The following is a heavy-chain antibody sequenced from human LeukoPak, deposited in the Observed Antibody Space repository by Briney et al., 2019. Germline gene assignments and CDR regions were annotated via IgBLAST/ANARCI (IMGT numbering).Heavy chain of an antibody. J-gene: IGHJ4*02. V-gene: IGHV4-4*07. CDR1: GGSIRRHY. CDR2: IYKSGSNSENT. D-gene: IGHD2-15*01. CDR3: ARASLSIGGYSSFDY. Sequence: PSETLSLTCTASGGSIRRHYWSWIRQSAGKGLEWIGRIYKSGSNSENTNHNPSLESRVTVAADTSNNPFSLTLSSVTAADTAVYYCARASLSIGGYSSFDYWGQGILVTVSS.